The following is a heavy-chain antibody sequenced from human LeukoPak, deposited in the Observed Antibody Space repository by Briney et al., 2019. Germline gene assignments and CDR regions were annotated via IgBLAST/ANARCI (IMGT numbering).Heavy chain of an antibody. V-gene: IGHV3-20*04. D-gene: IGHD3-22*01. CDR3: ARETARYYYDSSGYPDY. CDR2: INWNGGST. CDR1: GFTFDDYG. J-gene: IGHJ4*02. Sequence: GSLRLSCAASGFTFDDYGMSWVRQAPGKGLEWVSGINWNGGSTGYADSVKGRFTISRDNAKNSLYLQMNSLRAEDTALYYCARETARYYYDSSGYPDYWGQGTLVTVSS.